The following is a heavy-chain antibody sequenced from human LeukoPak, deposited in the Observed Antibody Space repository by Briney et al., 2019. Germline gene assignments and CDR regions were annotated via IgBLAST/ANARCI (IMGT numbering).Heavy chain of an antibody. D-gene: IGHD3-22*01. CDR1: GGTFSSYA. V-gene: IGHV1-69*13. CDR3: ARSPLVVITHPTVLFDY. Sequence: ASVKVSCKASGGTFSSYAISWVRQAPGQGLEWMGGIIPIFGTANYAQKFQGRVTITADESTSTVYMELSSLRSDDTAVYYCARSPLVVITHPTVLFDYWGQGTLVTVSS. CDR2: IIPIFGTA. J-gene: IGHJ4*02.